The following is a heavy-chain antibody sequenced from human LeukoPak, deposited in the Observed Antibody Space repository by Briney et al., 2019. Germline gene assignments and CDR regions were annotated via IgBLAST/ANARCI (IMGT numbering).Heavy chain of an antibody. Sequence: GRSLRLSCAASGFTFTSYAMHWVRQAPGKGMEWVAVISYDGSNKYYADSVKGRFTITRDNSKNTLYLQMNSLRAEDTAVDYCAREGELERPVRYYYYMDVWGKGTTVTVSS. CDR3: AREGELERPVRYYYYMDV. CDR2: ISYDGSNK. D-gene: IGHD1-1*01. CDR1: GFTFTSYA. V-gene: IGHV3-30-3*01. J-gene: IGHJ6*03.